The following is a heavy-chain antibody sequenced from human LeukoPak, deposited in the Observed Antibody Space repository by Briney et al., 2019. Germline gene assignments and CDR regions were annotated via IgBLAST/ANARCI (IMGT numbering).Heavy chain of an antibody. CDR1: GYTFTSYG. V-gene: IGHV1-18*01. Sequence: ASVKVSCKASGYTFTSYGISWVRQAPGQGLEWMGWISAYNGNTNYAQKLQGRVTMTTDTSTSTAYMELRSLRSEDTAVYYCARVGGGSGYCSGGSCPKDYYYYYMDVWGKGTTVTVSS. CDR3: ARVGGGSGYCSGGSCPKDYYYYYMDV. CDR2: ISAYNGNT. D-gene: IGHD2-15*01. J-gene: IGHJ6*03.